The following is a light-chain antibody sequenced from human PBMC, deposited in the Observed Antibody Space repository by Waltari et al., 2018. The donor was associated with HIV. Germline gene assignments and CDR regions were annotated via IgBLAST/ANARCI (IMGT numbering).Light chain of an antibody. CDR2: WAV. CDR3: QQYYSTPWM. CDR1: QGVLFSSNDKNY. Sequence: DIVMTQSPDSLSVSLGETATINCKSSQGVLFSSNDKNYLAGYQHKPGRPPKLLIQWAVSRDSGVPYRFSGSGSGTDLTLNISSLQAEEVAVYCCQQYYSTPWMFGQGTKVEIK. J-gene: IGKJ1*01. V-gene: IGKV4-1*01.